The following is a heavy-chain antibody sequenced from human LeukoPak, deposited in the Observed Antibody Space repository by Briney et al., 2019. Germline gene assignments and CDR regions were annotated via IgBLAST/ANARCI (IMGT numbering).Heavy chain of an antibody. J-gene: IGHJ4*02. CDR1: GYTFTSYG. V-gene: IGHV1-3*01. Sequence: GASVKVSCKASGYTFTSYGISWVRQAPGQRLEWMGWINAGNGNTKYSQKFQARVTITRDTSASTAYMELSSLRSEDTAVYYCARDPIGSRWPYYFDYWGQGTLVTGSS. CDR2: INAGNGNT. CDR3: ARDPIGSRWPYYFDY. D-gene: IGHD6-13*01.